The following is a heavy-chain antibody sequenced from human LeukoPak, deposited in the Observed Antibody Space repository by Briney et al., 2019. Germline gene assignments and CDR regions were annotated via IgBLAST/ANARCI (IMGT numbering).Heavy chain of an antibody. CDR2: ISSSGSTI. J-gene: IGHJ6*04. D-gene: IGHD3-10*02. V-gene: IGHV3-48*03. Sequence: FACRRYKKKWVRQAPGKGLEWVSYISSSGSTIYYADSVKGRFTISRDNAKNSLYLQMNSLRAEDTAVYYCAELGITMIGGVWGKGTTVTISS. CDR3: AELGITMIGGV. CDR1: FACRRYK.